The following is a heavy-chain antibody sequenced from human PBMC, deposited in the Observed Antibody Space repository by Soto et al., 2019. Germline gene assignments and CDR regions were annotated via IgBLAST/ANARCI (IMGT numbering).Heavy chain of an antibody. Sequence: SETLSLTCAVYGGSFSGYYWSWIRQPPGKGLEWIGEINHSGSTNYNPSLKSRVTISVDTSKNQFSLKLSSVTAADTAVYYCARVPHNWFDPWGQGTLVTVSS. V-gene: IGHV4-34*01. CDR1: GGSFSGYY. CDR3: ARVPHNWFDP. CDR2: INHSGST. J-gene: IGHJ5*02.